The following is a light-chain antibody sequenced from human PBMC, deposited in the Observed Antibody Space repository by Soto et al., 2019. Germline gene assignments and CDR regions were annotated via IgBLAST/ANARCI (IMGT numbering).Light chain of an antibody. CDR2: DTN. Sequence: QSVLTQPPSVSAAPGQKVTISCSGSSSNIGNNYVSWYQQFPGTVPKLLVSDTNDRPSGIPDRFSASRSGTSTTLGITGLQTGDEADYYCAVWDISLSGVLFGGGTKLTV. J-gene: IGLJ2*01. V-gene: IGLV1-51*01. CDR3: AVWDISLSGVL. CDR1: SSNIGNNY.